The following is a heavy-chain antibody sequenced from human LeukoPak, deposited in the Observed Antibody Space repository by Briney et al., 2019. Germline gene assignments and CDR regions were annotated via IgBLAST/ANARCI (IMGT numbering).Heavy chain of an antibody. CDR2: MSNDGSNK. V-gene: IGHV3-30*18. J-gene: IGHJ4*02. CDR3: ANNYNNSPRGVY. CDR1: GFTFSSYG. D-gene: IGHD3-10*01. Sequence: GGSLRLSCAASGFTFSSYGMHWVRQAPGKGLEWVAVMSNDGSNKYYADSVKGRFTISRDNSKNTLYLQMNSLRAEDTAVYYCANNYNNSPRGVYWGQGTLVTVSS.